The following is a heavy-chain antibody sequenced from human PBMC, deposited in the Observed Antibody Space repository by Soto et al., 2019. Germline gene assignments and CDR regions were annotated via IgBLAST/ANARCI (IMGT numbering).Heavy chain of an antibody. CDR2: ISGSGGST. CDR1: GFTFSNYA. V-gene: IGHV3-23*01. D-gene: IGHD2-8*01. Sequence: PGGSLRLSCAASGFTFSNYAMNWVRQAPGKGLEWVSAISGSGGSTYYADSVKGRFTISRDNSKNTLYVQMNSLRAEDTAVYYCTKNALQGAVYGPNWFDPWGQGTLVTAPQ. J-gene: IGHJ5*02. CDR3: TKNALQGAVYGPNWFDP.